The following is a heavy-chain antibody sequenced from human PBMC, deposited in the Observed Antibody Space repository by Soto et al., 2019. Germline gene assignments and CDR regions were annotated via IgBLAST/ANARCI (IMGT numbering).Heavy chain of an antibody. J-gene: IGHJ4*02. Sequence: SETLSLTCTVSGGSISSGDYYWSWIRQPPGKGLEWIGYIYYSGSTYYNPSLKSRVTISVDTSKNQFSLKLSSVTAADTAVYYCARDGGDSSGYFHFDYWGQGTLVTVSS. D-gene: IGHD3-22*01. CDR2: IYYSGST. CDR3: ARDGGDSSGYFHFDY. V-gene: IGHV4-30-4*01. CDR1: GGSISSGDYY.